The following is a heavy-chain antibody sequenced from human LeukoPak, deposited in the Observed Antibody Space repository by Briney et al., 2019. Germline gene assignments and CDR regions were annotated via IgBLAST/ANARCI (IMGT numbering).Heavy chain of an antibody. Sequence: TGGSLRLSCAASGFTFCSYAMHWVRQAPGKGLEWVAVISYDGSNKYYADSVKGRFTISRDNSKNTLYLQMNSLRAEDTAVYYCARASSGYFDYWGQGTLVTVSS. CDR1: GFTFCSYA. J-gene: IGHJ4*02. CDR3: ARASSGYFDY. CDR2: ISYDGSNK. V-gene: IGHV3-30-3*01. D-gene: IGHD3-22*01.